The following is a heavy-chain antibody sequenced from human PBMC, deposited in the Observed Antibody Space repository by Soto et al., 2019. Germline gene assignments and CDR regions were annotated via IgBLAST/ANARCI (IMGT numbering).Heavy chain of an antibody. J-gene: IGHJ3*02. CDR1: GFTFSNAW. D-gene: IGHD2-15*01. CDR3: TTDPYCSGGSCYFVAFDI. Sequence: GGSLRLSCAASGFTFSNAWMSWVRQAPGKGLEWVGRIKSKTDGGTTDYAAPVKGRFTISRDDSKNTLYLQMNSLKTEDTAVYYCTTDPYCSGGSCYFVAFDIWGQGTMVTVSS. CDR2: IKSKTDGGTT. V-gene: IGHV3-15*01.